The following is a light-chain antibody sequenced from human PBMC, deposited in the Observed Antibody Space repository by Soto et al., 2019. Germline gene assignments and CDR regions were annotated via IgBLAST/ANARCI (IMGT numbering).Light chain of an antibody. CDR1: QSISSW. J-gene: IGKJ1*01. CDR2: DVS. V-gene: IGKV1-5*01. Sequence: DIQMTQSPSSLSAPVGGRVTITCRASQSISSWLAWYQQKPGKAPKLLIDDVSSLESGVPSRFSGSGAGTAFTLTISILQQDDSATYYCQQYNTFWTFGQGTKVDIK. CDR3: QQYNTFWT.